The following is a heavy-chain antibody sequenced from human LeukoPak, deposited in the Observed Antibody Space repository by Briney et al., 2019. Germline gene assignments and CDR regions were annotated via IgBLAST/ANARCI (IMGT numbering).Heavy chain of an antibody. V-gene: IGHV4-59*01. Sequence: SETLSLTCTVSGGSISSYYWSWLRQPPGKGLEWIGYIYYSGSTNYNPSLKSRVTISVDTSKNQFSLKLSSVTAADTAVYYCARAVYGDYPDYWGQGTLVTVSP. CDR3: ARAVYGDYPDY. CDR1: GGSISSYY. D-gene: IGHD4-17*01. CDR2: IYYSGST. J-gene: IGHJ4*02.